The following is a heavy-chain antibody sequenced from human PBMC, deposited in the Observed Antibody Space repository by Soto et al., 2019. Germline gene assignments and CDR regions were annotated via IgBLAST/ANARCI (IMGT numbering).Heavy chain of an antibody. D-gene: IGHD3-10*01. CDR3: ARDQSITSPGLYYYYYMDV. J-gene: IGHJ6*03. V-gene: IGHV3-66*01. CDR2: IYSGGST. CDR1: GFTISSNY. Sequence: GGSLRLSCAVSGFTISSNYMSWVRQAPGKGLEWVSVIYSGGSTYYADSVKGRFTISRDNSKNTLYLQMNSLRAEDSAVYYCARDQSITSPGLYYYYYMDVWGRGTTVTVSS.